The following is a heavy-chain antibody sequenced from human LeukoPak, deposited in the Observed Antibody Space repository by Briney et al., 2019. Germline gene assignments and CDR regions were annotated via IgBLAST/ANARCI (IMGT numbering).Heavy chain of an antibody. CDR3: ASSARRFANYYYYGMDV. Sequence: SETLSLTCTVSGGSISSYYWSWIRQPPGKGLEWIGSIYYSGSTYYNPSLKSRVTISVDTSKNQFSLKLSSMTAADTAVYYCASSARRFANYYYYGMDVWGQGTTVTVSS. V-gene: IGHV4-39*07. D-gene: IGHD3-16*01. J-gene: IGHJ6*02. CDR1: GGSISSYY. CDR2: IYYSGST.